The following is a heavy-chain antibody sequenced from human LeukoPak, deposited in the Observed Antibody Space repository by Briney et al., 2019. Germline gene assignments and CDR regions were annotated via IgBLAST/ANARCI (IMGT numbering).Heavy chain of an antibody. CDR2: ISYSGST. J-gene: IGHJ4*02. V-gene: IGHV4-59*01. CDR3: TRDGGVAVTPLDFDY. Sequence: SETLSLTCTVSGGSISSYYWSWIRQPPGKGLEWIGYISYSGSTNYNPSLKSRVTLSVDTSKNQISLRLSSVTAADTAVYYCTRDGGVAVTPLDFDYWGQGTLVTVSS. D-gene: IGHD6-19*01. CDR1: GGSISSYY.